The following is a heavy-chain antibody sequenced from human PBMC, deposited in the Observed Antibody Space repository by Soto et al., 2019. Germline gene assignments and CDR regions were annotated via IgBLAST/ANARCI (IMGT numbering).Heavy chain of an antibody. D-gene: IGHD3-3*01. J-gene: IGHJ4*02. CDR2: ISVNGGTT. Sequence: QSVGSLRLSCAASGFTFSSCAMSWVRQAPGKGLEWVSGISVNGGTTYYADSVRGRFTISRDHSKNTLYLQLNSLRAEDTAVYYCLASGYYNYWGQGTLVTVSS. V-gene: IGHV3-23*01. CDR3: LASGYYNY. CDR1: GFTFSSCA.